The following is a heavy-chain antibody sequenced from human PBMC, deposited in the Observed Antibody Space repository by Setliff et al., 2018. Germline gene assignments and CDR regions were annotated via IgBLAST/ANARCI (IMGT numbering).Heavy chain of an antibody. CDR2: INHSGNSNYDT. CDR1: GGSFSTYY. CDR3: ARDFGVGSSWYGGYYYYGVDV. D-gene: IGHD6-13*01. Sequence: PSETLSLTCAVYGGSFSTYYWIWIRQPPGKGLEWIGEINHSGNSNYDTNYNPSLTSRVTKSVDTSKNQFSLKLSSVTAADTAVYYCARDFGVGSSWYGGYYYYGVDVWGQGTTVTVSS. V-gene: IGHV4-34*01. J-gene: IGHJ6*02.